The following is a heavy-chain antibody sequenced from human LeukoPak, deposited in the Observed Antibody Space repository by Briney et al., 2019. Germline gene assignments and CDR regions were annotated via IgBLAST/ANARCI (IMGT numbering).Heavy chain of an antibody. CDR2: ISYSGDNRGGNT. CDR1: GFTFKIYT. V-gene: IGHV3-23*01. Sequence: PGESLRLSCAAFGFTFKIYTMNWVRQAPGKGLEWLSSISYSGDNRGGNTYYADSVRGRFSISRDTSQNTVFLQMSSLRVDDTAAYYCVGTFTVFGVVATIAWGQGTLVTVSS. CDR3: VGTFTVFGVVATIA. J-gene: IGHJ4*02. D-gene: IGHD3-3*01.